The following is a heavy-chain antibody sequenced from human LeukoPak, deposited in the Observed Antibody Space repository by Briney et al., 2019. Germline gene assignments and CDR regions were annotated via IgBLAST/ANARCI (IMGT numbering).Heavy chain of an antibody. CDR2: INHGGST. CDR3: ARPGLAYCGADCYSTEGYYFDY. J-gene: IGHJ4*02. CDR1: GENFSIYF. D-gene: IGHD2-21*01. Sequence: SETLSLTCAVSGENFSIYFYSWIRQPPGKGLEWIGEINHGGSTSYNPSLKSRVTISVDTSKNQFSLRLSSVTAADTAMYYCARPGLAYCGADCYSTEGYYFDYWSQGTLVTVSS. V-gene: IGHV4-34*01.